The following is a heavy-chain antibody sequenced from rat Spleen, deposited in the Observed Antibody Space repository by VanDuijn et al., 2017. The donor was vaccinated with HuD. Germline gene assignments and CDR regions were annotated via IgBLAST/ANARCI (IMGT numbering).Heavy chain of an antibody. D-gene: IGHD1-12*02. CDR3: ARLPYYYDGSYYYYFDY. Sequence: EVKLVESGGGLVQPGRSMKLSCAASGFTFSNYYMAWVRQAPTKGLEWVASISTVGGNTYYRDSVKGRFAISRDNTKSTLYLQMDSLRSEDTATYYCARLPYYYDGSYYYYFDYWGQGVMVTVSS. V-gene: IGHV5-25*01. CDR2: ISTVGGNT. J-gene: IGHJ2*01. CDR1: GFTFSNYY.